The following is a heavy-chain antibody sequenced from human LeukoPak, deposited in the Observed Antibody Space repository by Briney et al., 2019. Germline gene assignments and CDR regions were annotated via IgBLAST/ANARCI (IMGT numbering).Heavy chain of an antibody. V-gene: IGHV5-51*01. Sequence: GESLKISCKGSGYRFTSYWIGWVRQMPGKGLEWMGIIYPSDSDTRYSPSSQGQVSISADKSISTAYLQWSSLKASDTAMYYCARPVFGRGWYRDWGQGTLVTVSS. CDR3: ARPVFGRGWYRD. CDR2: IYPSDSDT. CDR1: GYRFTSYW. D-gene: IGHD6-19*01. J-gene: IGHJ4*02.